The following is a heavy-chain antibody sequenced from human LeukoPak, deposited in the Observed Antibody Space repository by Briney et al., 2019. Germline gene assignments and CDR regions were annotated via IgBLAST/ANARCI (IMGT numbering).Heavy chain of an antibody. Sequence: GGSLRLSCAASGFTFSSYAMHWVRQAPGKGLEWVAVISYDGSNKYYADSVKGRFTISRDNSKNTLYRQMNSLRAEDTAVYCCARDSASGRLLGDLGVSWGQGTLVTVSS. CDR3: ARDSASGRLLGDLGVS. CDR2: ISYDGSNK. V-gene: IGHV3-30-3*01. J-gene: IGHJ4*02. D-gene: IGHD3-22*01. CDR1: GFTFSSYA.